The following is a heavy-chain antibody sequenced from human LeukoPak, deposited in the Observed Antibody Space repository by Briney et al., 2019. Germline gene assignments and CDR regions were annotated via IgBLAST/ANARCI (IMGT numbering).Heavy chain of an antibody. CDR1: GFTLSSYW. J-gene: IGHJ4*02. CDR2: IKSDGSST. D-gene: IGHD2-15*01. Sequence: GGSLRLSCVASGFTLSSYWMHWVRQAPGKGLVRVSRIKSDGSSTSYANSVKGRFTISRDNAKNTVYLQMNSLRAEDTAAYYCAREFQYYSGFDYWGQGTLVTVSS. CDR3: AREFQYYSGFDY. V-gene: IGHV3-74*01.